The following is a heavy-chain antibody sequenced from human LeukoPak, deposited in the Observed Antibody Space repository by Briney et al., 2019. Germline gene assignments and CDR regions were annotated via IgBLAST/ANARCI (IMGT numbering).Heavy chain of an antibody. D-gene: IGHD3-3*01. CDR1: GFTFSNAW. Sequence: GGSLRLSCAASGFTFSNAWMSWVRQAPGKGLEWVGRIKSKTDGGTTDYAAPVKGRFTISRDDSKNTLYLQMNSLRAEDTAVYYCASSTLIFGVVSDAFDIWGQGTMVTVSS. J-gene: IGHJ3*02. CDR2: IKSKTDGGTT. V-gene: IGHV3-15*01. CDR3: ASSTLIFGVVSDAFDI.